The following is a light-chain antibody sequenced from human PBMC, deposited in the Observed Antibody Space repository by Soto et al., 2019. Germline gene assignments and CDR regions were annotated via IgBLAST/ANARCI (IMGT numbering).Light chain of an antibody. V-gene: IGLV2-14*01. CDR3: CSRTDSSTWV. CDR1: SSDVGIYNY. J-gene: IGLJ1*01. CDR2: EVT. Sequence: QSALTQPASVSGSPGQSIAISCTGSSSDVGIYNYVSWYQQHPGKVPKLIIYEVTNRPSGVSDRFSGSKSGNTASLTISGLQAEDEADYYCCSRTDSSTWVFGTGTKLTVL.